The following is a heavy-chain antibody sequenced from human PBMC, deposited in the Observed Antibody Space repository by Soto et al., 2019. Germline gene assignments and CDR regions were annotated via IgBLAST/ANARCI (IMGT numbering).Heavy chain of an antibody. CDR3: AKEVDKYSADWFDIDD. Sequence: QVQLVESGGGVVQPGTSLRLSCAASGFTFSAYGMHWVRQAPGKGLEWLAVLSYHLSSELYADAVKGRFTISRDNSKNTLYLQMNSLRPEDTAVYYCAKEVDKYSADWFDIDDWGQGTLVTVSS. CDR2: LSYHLSSE. V-gene: IGHV3-30*18. J-gene: IGHJ4*02. D-gene: IGHD3-9*01. CDR1: GFTFSAYG.